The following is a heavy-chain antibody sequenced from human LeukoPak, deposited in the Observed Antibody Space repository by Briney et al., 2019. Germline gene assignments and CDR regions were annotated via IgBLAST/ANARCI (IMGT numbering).Heavy chain of an antibody. D-gene: IGHD6-13*01. CDR2: IYYSGST. CDR1: GGSISSSSYY. CDR3: AREGVIAAAGLAN. Sequence: SETLSLTCTVSGGSISSSSYYWGWIRQPPGKGLEWIGSIYYSGSTYYNPSLKSRVTISVDTSKNQCSLKLSSVTAADTAVYYCAREGVIAAAGLANWGQGTLVTVSS. J-gene: IGHJ4*02. V-gene: IGHV4-39*07.